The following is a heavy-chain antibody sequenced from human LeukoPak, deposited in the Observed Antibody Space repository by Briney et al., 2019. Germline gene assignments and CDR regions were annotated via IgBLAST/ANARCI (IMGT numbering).Heavy chain of an antibody. J-gene: IGHJ4*02. D-gene: IGHD5-18*01. CDR3: AKNAGYSYGLYYFDY. V-gene: IGHV3-23*01. CDR1: GFTFSDYG. Sequence: GGTLRLSCAASGFTFSDYGMSWVRQAPGKGLEWISSISSTGGTTYYADSVKGRFTISRDNSKNTVHLQMDSLRAEDSAVYYCAKNAGYSYGLYYFDYWGQGTLVTVSS. CDR2: ISSTGGTT.